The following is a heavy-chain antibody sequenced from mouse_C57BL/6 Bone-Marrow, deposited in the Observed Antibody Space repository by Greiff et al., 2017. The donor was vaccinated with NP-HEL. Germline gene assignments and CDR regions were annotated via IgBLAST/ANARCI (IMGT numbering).Heavy chain of an antibody. CDR1: GFSLSTSGMG. D-gene: IGHD1-2*01. V-gene: IGHV8-12*01. CDR3: ARRAPLRRRLYYAMDY. J-gene: IGHJ4*01. Sequence: VKLMESGPGILQSSQTLSLTCSFSGFSLSTSGMGVSWIRQPSGKGLEWLAHIYWDDDKRYNPSLKSRLTISKDTSRNQVFLKITSVDTADTATYYCARRAPLRRRLYYAMDYWGQGTSVTVSS. CDR2: IYWDDDK.